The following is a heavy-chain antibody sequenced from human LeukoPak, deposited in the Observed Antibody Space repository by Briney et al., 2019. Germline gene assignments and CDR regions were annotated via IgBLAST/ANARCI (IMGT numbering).Heavy chain of an antibody. J-gene: IGHJ3*02. D-gene: IGHD3-22*01. Sequence: PSETLSLTCTVSGGSISGSSYFWGWIRQPPGKGLEWIGGIYYSGSTYYNPSLKSRVTISVDTSKNQFSLKLSSVTAADTAVYYCARAIKQGYYYDSSGYAFDIWGQGTMVTVSS. CDR2: IYYSGST. V-gene: IGHV4-39*07. CDR3: ARAIKQGYYYDSSGYAFDI. CDR1: GGSISGSSYF.